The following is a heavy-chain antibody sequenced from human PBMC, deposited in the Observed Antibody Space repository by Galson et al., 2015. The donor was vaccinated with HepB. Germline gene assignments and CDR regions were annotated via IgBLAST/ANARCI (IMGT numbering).Heavy chain of an antibody. J-gene: IGHJ4*02. CDR3: ARGGVVVSATSWVGYFDN. CDR2: ISSSSSTTI. CDR1: GFTFNSYS. V-gene: IGHV3-48*01. D-gene: IGHD2-15*01. Sequence: SLRLSCAASGFTFNSYSMNWVRQAPGKGLEWLSYISSSSSTTIYYADSAKGRFIISRDNSKNTLFLRMNSLRTEDTAVYYCARGGVVVSATSWVGYFDNWGQGTLVTVSS.